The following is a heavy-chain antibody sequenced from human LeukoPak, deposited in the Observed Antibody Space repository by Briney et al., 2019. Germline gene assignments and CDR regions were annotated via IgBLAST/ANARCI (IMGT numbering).Heavy chain of an antibody. Sequence: SETLSLTCTVSAGSISSSSYYWGWIRQPPGKGLEWIGSIYYSGSTYYNPSLKSRVTISVDTSKNQFSLKLSSVTAADTAVYYCARTPKIYDSSGYYFDYWGQGTLVTVSS. CDR2: IYYSGST. CDR3: ARTPKIYDSSGYYFDY. CDR1: AGSISSSSYY. V-gene: IGHV4-39*01. J-gene: IGHJ4*02. D-gene: IGHD3-22*01.